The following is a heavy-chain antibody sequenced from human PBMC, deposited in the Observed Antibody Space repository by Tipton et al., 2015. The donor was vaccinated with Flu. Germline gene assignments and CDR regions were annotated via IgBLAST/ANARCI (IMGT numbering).Heavy chain of an antibody. Sequence: TLSLTCTVSGASISSEDFYWSWIRQHPGRGLEWIGYIYNSGITYYKPSLSSRVVISLDTSKNQFYLRLSSVTAADTAVYYCATLAITALYDFDYWGQGTLVTVSS. CDR2: IYNSGIT. D-gene: IGHD1-20*01. CDR3: ATLAITALYDFDY. CDR1: GASISSEDFY. V-gene: IGHV4-31*03. J-gene: IGHJ4*02.